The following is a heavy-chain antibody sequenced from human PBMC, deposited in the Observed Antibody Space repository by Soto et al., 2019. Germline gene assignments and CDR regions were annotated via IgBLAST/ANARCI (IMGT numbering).Heavy chain of an antibody. J-gene: IGHJ3*02. Sequence: GSLRLSCAASGFTFSSYGMHWVRQAPGKGLEWVAVIWYDGSNKYYADSVKGRFTVSRDNSKNTLYLQMNSLRAEDTAVYYCARDKGYDILSGNDAFDIWGQGTMVTVSS. V-gene: IGHV3-33*01. CDR3: ARDKGYDILSGNDAFDI. CDR2: IWYDGSNK. CDR1: GFTFSSYG. D-gene: IGHD3-9*01.